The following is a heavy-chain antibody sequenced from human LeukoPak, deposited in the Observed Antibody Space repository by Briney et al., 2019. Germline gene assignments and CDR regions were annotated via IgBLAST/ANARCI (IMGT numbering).Heavy chain of an antibody. D-gene: IGHD3-22*01. V-gene: IGHV4-61*08. Sequence: SETLSLTCTVSGGSISGGGYYWSWIRQPPGKGLEWIGYIYYSGSTNYNPSLKSRVTISVDTSKNQFSLKLSSVTAADTAVYYCARDIDYYDSSGYYRGAFDIWGQGTMVTVSS. J-gene: IGHJ3*02. CDR2: IYYSGST. CDR1: GGSISGGGYY. CDR3: ARDIDYYDSSGYYRGAFDI.